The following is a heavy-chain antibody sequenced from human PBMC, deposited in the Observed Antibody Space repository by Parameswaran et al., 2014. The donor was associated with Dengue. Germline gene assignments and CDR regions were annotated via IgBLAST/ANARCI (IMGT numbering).Heavy chain of an antibody. Sequence: WVRQAPGQGLEWMGWINTNTGNPTYAQGFTERFVFSLDTSVSTAYLQISSLKAEDTAVYYCARGITGTTYWYFDLWGRGTLVTVSS. V-gene: IGHV7-4-1*02. CDR3: ARGITGTTYWYFDL. J-gene: IGHJ2*01. CDR2: INTNTGNP. D-gene: IGHD1-7*01.